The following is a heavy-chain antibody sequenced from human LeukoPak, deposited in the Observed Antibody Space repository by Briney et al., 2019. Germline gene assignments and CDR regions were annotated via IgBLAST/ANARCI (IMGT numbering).Heavy chain of an antibody. CDR3: ARGRRAWGSSWYHNWFDP. CDR2: INHSGST. Sequence: AGGSLRLSCAASAFTFSNYAMGWVRQAPGKGLEWVGEINHSGSTNYNPSLKSRVTISVDTSKNQFSLKLSSVTAADTAVYYCARGRRAWGSSWYHNWFDPWGQGTLVTVSS. D-gene: IGHD6-13*01. V-gene: IGHV4-34*01. J-gene: IGHJ5*02. CDR1: AFTFSNYA.